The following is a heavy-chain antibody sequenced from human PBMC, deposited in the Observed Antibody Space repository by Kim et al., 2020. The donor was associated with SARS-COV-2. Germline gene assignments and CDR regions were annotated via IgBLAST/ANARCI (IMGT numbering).Heavy chain of an antibody. CDR2: IYYTGST. J-gene: IGHJ4*02. D-gene: IGHD1-20*01. Sequence: SETLSLTCTVSGDSISSSTYYLGWIRQPPGKGLEWIGTIYYTGSTYYNPSLKRRVTISADMSNNQFSLKLSSVTAADTALCYCARLGHNWDKPMDSWGQGTLVTVSS. V-gene: IGHV4-39*01. CDR3: ARLGHNWDKPMDS. CDR1: GDSISSSTYY.